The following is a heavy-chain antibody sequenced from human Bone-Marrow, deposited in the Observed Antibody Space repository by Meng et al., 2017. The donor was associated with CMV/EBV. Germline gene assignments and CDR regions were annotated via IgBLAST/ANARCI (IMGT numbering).Heavy chain of an antibody. V-gene: IGHV4-39*07. CDR1: GGSISSSSYY. CDR3: AKDRTPSTRIVGARGGGVDY. J-gene: IGHJ4*02. Sequence: SETLSLTCTVSGGSISSSSYYWGWIRQPPGKGLEWIGSIYYSGSTYYNPSLKSRVTISVDTSKNQFSLKLSSVTAEDTAVYYCAKDRTPSTRIVGARGGGVDYWGQGTLVTVSS. CDR2: IYYSGST. D-gene: IGHD1-26*01.